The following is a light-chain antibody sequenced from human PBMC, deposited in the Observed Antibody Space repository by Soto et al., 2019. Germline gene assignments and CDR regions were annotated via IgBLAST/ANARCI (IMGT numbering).Light chain of an antibody. V-gene: IGKV1-27*01. CDR2: AAS. J-gene: IGKJ3*01. CDR3: QKYDSDPFT. Sequence: DNQMTQSPSSLSASVGDRVTVTCRASQGINNYLSWYQHKPGEVPNLLIYAASTLHSGVPSRFSGSGSGTDFTLTISSLQPEDVATYYCQKYDSDPFTFGPGTKVDIK. CDR1: QGINNY.